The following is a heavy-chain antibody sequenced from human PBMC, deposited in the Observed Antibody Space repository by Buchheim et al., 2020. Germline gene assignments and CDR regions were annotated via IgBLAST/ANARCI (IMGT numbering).Heavy chain of an antibody. CDR1: GFTFSSYA. CDR2: ISGSGGST. CDR3: AKSAYFCSSTSCYNYFDY. J-gene: IGHJ4*02. Sequence: EVQLLESGGGLVQPGGSLRLSCAASGFTFSSYAMSWVRQAPGKGLEWVSAISGSGGSTYYADSVKGRFTISRDNSQNTPYLQMNSLRVEDTAVYYCAKSAYFCSSTSCYNYFDYWGQGTL. D-gene: IGHD2-2*02. V-gene: IGHV3-23*01.